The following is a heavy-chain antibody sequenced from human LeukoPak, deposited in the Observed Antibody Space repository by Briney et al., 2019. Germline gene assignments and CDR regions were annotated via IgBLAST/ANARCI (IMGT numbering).Heavy chain of an antibody. J-gene: IGHJ3*02. CDR1: GVSISSYY. Sequence: SETLSLTCTVSGVSISSYYWSWIRQPPGKGLEWIGYICYSGSTNYNPSLKSRVTISVDTSKNQFSLKLSSVTAADTAVYYCARESESDAFDIWGQGTMVTVSS. CDR2: ICYSGST. CDR3: ARESESDAFDI. V-gene: IGHV4-59*12.